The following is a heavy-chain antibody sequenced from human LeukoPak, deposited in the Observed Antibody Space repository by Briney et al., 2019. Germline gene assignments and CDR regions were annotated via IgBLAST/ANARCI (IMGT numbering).Heavy chain of an antibody. CDR1: GGSISSSSYY. CDR2: IYYSGST. CDR3: ARAPYSSSWYPYYYYGMDV. D-gene: IGHD6-13*01. J-gene: IGHJ6*02. Sequence: PSETLSLTCTVSGGSISSSSYYWGWIRQPPGKGLEWIGSIYYSGSTYYNPSLKSRVTISVDTSKNQFSLKLSSVTAADTAVYYCARAPYSSSWYPYYYYGMDVWGQGTTVTVSS. V-gene: IGHV4-39*07.